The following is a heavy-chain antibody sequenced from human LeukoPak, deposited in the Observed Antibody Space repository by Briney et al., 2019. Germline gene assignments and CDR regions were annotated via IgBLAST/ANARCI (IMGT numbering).Heavy chain of an antibody. J-gene: IGHJ4*02. CDR2: INPNSGDT. V-gene: IGHV1-2*02. Sequence: ASVKVSCKTSGYTFSDYYIHWIRQAPGQGLEWVGWINPNSGDTDYAQKFQGRVTMTRDMSTSTVYMELSSLRSEDTAVYYCARSRFGLVPHFDYWGQGTLVTVSS. CDR3: ARSRFGLVPHFDY. D-gene: IGHD6-6*01. CDR1: GYTFSDYY.